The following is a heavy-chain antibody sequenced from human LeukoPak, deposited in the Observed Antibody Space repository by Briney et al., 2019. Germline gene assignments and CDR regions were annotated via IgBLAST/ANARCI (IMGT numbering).Heavy chain of an antibody. D-gene: IGHD3-10*01. V-gene: IGHV4-61*01. J-gene: IGHJ3*02. CDR1: AGSIDLSTFY. CDR3: AREPFGSNAFDI. Sequence: SETLSLTCTVSAGSIDLSTFYWSWIRQPPGKGLEWIGYIYYSGSTNYNPSLKSRVTISVDTSNNQFSLRLSSVTAADTAVYYCAREPFGSNAFDIWGQGTVVAVSS. CDR2: IYYSGST.